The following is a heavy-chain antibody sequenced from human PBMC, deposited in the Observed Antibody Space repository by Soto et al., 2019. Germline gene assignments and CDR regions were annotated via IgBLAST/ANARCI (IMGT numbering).Heavy chain of an antibody. CDR3: AGGPSVVTGLFYYGMDV. CDR2: IKQDGSEK. J-gene: IGHJ6*02. CDR1: GFTFSSYW. V-gene: IGHV3-7*04. Sequence: EVQLVESGGGLVQPGGSLRLSCAASGFTFSSYWMSWVRQAPGKGLEWVANIKQDGSEKDYVDSVRGRFTISRDNAKNSLYLQMNSLRAEDTAVYSCAGGPSVVTGLFYYGMDVWGQGTTVTVSS. D-gene: IGHD7-27*01.